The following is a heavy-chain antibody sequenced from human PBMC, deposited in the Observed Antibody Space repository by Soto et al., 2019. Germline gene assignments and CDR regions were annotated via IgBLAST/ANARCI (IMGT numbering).Heavy chain of an antibody. CDR1: GFTFANAW. CDR2: IKSNTDGGTT. D-gene: IGHD5-18*01. J-gene: IGHJ4*01. Sequence: GGSLRLSCAASGFTFANAWINWVRQAPGKGLEWVGRIKSNTDGGTTDFAEPVNGRFALSRDDSNNMVYLQMNSLKIEDTAVDFCTTDTCYTDVRVLFAYWAHRTFVPVSS. CDR3: TTDTCYTDVRVLFAY. V-gene: IGHV3-15*07.